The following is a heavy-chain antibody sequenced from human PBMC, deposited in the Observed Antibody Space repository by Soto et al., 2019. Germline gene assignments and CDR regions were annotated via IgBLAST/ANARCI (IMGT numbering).Heavy chain of an antibody. CDR3: ATVPYYYDSSGYYWTY. Sequence: ASVKVSCEVSGYTLTELSMHWVRQAPGKGLEWMGGFDPEDGETIYAQKFQGRVTMTEDTSTDTAYMELSSLRSEDTAVYYCATVPYYYDSSGYYWTYWGQGTLVTVSS. V-gene: IGHV1-24*01. D-gene: IGHD3-22*01. CDR1: GYTLTELS. CDR2: FDPEDGET. J-gene: IGHJ4*02.